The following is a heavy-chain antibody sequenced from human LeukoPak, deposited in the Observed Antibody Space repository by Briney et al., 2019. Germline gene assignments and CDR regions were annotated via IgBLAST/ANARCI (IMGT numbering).Heavy chain of an antibody. CDR1: GFTFSSYG. Sequence: GGPLRLSCAASGFTFSSYGMHWVRQAPGKGLDWVAVIWYDGSNKYYADSVKGRFTISRDNSKNTLYLQMNSLRAEDTAVYYCAKEGPSGYSYEPYFDYWGQGTLVTVSS. V-gene: IGHV3-33*06. CDR2: IWYDGSNK. CDR3: AKEGPSGYSYEPYFDY. D-gene: IGHD5-18*01. J-gene: IGHJ4*02.